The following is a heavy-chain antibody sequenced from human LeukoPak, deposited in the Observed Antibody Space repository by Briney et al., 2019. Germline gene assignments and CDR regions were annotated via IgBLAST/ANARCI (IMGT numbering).Heavy chain of an antibody. CDR3: ARAASSGWYR. V-gene: IGHV1-2*02. CDR1: GYTFTGYY. CDR2: INPNSGGT. J-gene: IGHJ4*02. Sequence: ASVKVSCKASGYTFTGYYMHWVRQAPGQGLEWMGWINPNSGGTNYAQKFQGRVTMTRDTSISTAYMELSSLRAEDTAVYYCARAASSGWYRWGQGTLVTVSS. D-gene: IGHD6-19*01.